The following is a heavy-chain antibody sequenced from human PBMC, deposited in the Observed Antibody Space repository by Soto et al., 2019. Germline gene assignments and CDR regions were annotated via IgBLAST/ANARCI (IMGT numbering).Heavy chain of an antibody. D-gene: IGHD4-17*01. CDR2: TYYRSKWYN. CDR3: ARDLFYGDSTHYYYSTAV. Sequence: SQTLSLTCAISGDSVSSNSAAWNWIRQSPSRGLEWLGRTYYRSKWYNDYAVSVKSRITINPDTSKNKFSLQLNSMTPEDTAVYFCARDLFYGDSTHYYYSTAVWGKGTTVIVSS. CDR1: GDSVSSNSAA. J-gene: IGHJ6*03. V-gene: IGHV6-1*01.